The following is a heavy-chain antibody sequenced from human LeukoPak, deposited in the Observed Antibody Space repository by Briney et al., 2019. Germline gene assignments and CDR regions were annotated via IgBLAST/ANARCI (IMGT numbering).Heavy chain of an antibody. CDR2: INHSGST. J-gene: IGHJ4*02. D-gene: IGHD6-19*01. Sequence: SETLSLTCAVYGGSFSGYYWSWIRQPPGKGLEWIGEINHSGSTNYNPPLKSRVTISKDRSKNQFSLKLSSVTAADTALYYCARRIAVTGSFDFWGQGTLVTVSS. CDR3: ARRIAVTGSFDF. CDR1: GGSFSGYY. V-gene: IGHV4-34*01.